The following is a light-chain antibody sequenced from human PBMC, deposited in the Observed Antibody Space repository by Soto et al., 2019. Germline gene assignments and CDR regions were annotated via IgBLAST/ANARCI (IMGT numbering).Light chain of an antibody. V-gene: IGKV3D-15*01. J-gene: IGKJ1*01. Sequence: ENGLTQSPSTLSLSPGERATLSCRASQSVSNNYLAWYQQKPGQAPRLLIYGASNRATGIPDRFSGSGSGTEFTLTISSLQSEDFAVYYCQQYNNWPRTFGQGTKVDTK. CDR1: QSVSNN. CDR3: QQYNNWPRT. CDR2: GAS.